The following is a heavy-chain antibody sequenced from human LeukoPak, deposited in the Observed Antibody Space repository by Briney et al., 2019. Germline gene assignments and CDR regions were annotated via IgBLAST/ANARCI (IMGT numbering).Heavy chain of an antibody. J-gene: IGHJ3*02. Sequence: GGSLRLSCAASGFTFSSYSMNWVRQAPGKGLEWVSYISSSSSTIYYADSVKGRFTISRDNAKNSLYLQMNSLRAEDTAVYYCAKDRVAVAGSSGAFDIWGQGTMVTVSS. CDR1: GFTFSSYS. V-gene: IGHV3-48*04. D-gene: IGHD6-19*01. CDR3: AKDRVAVAGSSGAFDI. CDR2: ISSSSSTI.